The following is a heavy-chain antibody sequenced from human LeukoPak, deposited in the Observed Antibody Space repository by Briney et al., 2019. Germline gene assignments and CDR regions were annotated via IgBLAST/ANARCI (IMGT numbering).Heavy chain of an antibody. J-gene: IGHJ4*02. V-gene: IGHV3-23*01. CDR1: GFIFSNYA. Sequence: GGSLRLSCAASGFIFSNYAMSWVRQAPGKGLEWVSAISGDGGSTYYADSVKGRFTISRDNSKNTLYLQMNSLRAEDTAVYYCAKCIVVVPAAKDYWGQGTLVTVSS. D-gene: IGHD2-2*01. CDR3: AKCIVVVPAAKDY. CDR2: ISGDGGST.